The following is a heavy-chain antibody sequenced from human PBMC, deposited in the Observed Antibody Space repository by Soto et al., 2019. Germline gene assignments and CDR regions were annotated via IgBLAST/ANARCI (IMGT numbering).Heavy chain of an antibody. Sequence: PGESLKISCKASGYGFSTHWIGWVHQLPGKGPEWMGIIFPSDSDTRYDPSFQGHVTISADMSINTAYLQWNRLKASDTAMYYCATPGGFGMDVWGQGTPVTVSS. J-gene: IGHJ6*02. CDR3: ATPGGFGMDV. CDR1: GYGFSTHW. V-gene: IGHV5-51*07. D-gene: IGHD5-12*01. CDR2: IFPSDSDT.